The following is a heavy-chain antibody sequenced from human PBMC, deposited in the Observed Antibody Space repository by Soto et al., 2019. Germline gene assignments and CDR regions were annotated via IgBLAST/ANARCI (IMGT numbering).Heavy chain of an antibody. CDR3: ARDNYDFWSGEYFDY. Sequence: GGSLRLSCAASGFTFSSYSMNWVRQAPGKGLEWVSYISSSSSTIYYADSVKGRFTISRDNAKNSLYLQMNSLRAEDTAVYYCARDNYDFWSGEYFDYWGQGTLVTVSS. D-gene: IGHD3-3*01. CDR2: ISSSSSTI. V-gene: IGHV3-48*01. J-gene: IGHJ4*02. CDR1: GFTFSSYS.